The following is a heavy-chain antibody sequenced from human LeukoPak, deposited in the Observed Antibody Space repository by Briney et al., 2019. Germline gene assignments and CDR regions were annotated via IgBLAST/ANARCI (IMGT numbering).Heavy chain of an antibody. CDR2: IYYSGNT. CDR1: GGSISSSTYY. Sequence: PSETLSLTCTVSGGSISSSTYYWGWIRQPPGKGLEWIGNIYYSGNTYYNPSLESRVTISVDTSKNQFSLKLTSMTAADTAVYYCASGMDAFDIWGQGTMVTVSS. J-gene: IGHJ3*02. V-gene: IGHV4-39*07. CDR3: ASGMDAFDI.